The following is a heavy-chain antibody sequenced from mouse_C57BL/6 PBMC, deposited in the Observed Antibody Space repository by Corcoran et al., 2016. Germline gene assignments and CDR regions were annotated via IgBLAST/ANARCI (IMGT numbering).Heavy chain of an antibody. J-gene: IGHJ2*01. V-gene: IGHV1-76*01. CDR3: ARDSNYSYYFDY. Sequence: QVQLKQSGAELVRPGASVKLSCKASGYTFTDYYINWVKQRPGQGLEWIARIYPGSGNTYYNEKFKGKATLTAEKSSSTAYMQLSSLTSEDSAVYFCARDSNYSYYFDYWGQGTTLTVSS. CDR1: GYTFTDYY. CDR2: IYPGSGNT. D-gene: IGHD2-5*01.